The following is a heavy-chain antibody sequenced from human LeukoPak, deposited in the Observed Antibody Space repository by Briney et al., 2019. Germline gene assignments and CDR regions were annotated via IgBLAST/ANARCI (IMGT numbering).Heavy chain of an antibody. CDR3: ARDAPYCSSTSCYNNLDY. CDR2: INYSGIT. Sequence: SETLSLTCTVSGPSISSFYWSWIRQPPGKGLEWVGSINYSGITNYNPSLKSRVTMSIDTSKNQFSLKLSSVTAADTAVYYCARDAPYCSSTSCYNNLDYWGQGTLVTVSS. J-gene: IGHJ4*02. CDR1: GPSISSFY. V-gene: IGHV4-59*01. D-gene: IGHD2-2*02.